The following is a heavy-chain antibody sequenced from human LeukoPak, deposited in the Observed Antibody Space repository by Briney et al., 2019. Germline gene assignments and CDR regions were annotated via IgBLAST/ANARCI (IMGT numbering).Heavy chain of an antibody. CDR1: GFTFSTYS. V-gene: IGHV5-51*01. CDR3: ARHSCYDS. J-gene: IGHJ4*02. CDR2: IYAGDAST. D-gene: IGHD3-16*01. Sequence: GESLKISCKGSGFTFSTYSFAWVRQMPGKGLEWKGVIYAGDASTRYSPSFQGQVTISVDKSISTAYLQWSSLKASDSAIYYCARHSCYDSWGQGTLVTVS.